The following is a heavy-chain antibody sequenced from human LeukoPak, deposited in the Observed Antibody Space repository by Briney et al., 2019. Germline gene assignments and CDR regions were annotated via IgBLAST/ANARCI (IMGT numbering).Heavy chain of an antibody. Sequence: PGGSLRLSCAASGFTFNSDAMSWVRQAPWERLQWVSGISDSGGNTYYADSVRGWFTISRDNSKNTLYLRMNSLRAEDTAVYYCAKVAGIQLLKYYFDYWGQGTLVTVSS. CDR1: GFTFNSDA. CDR2: ISDSGGNT. CDR3: AKVAGIQLLKYYFDY. D-gene: IGHD5-18*01. V-gene: IGHV3-23*01. J-gene: IGHJ4*02.